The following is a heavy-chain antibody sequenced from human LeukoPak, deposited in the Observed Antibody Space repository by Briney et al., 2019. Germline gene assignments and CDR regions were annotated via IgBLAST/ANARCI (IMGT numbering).Heavy chain of an antibody. V-gene: IGHV1-18*01. CDR2: ISAYNGNT. CDR3: ARDISSGWYYYYYGMDV. D-gene: IGHD6-19*01. CDR1: GYTFTSYG. J-gene: IGHJ6*02. Sequence: GASVKVSCKASGYTFTSYGISWVRQAPGQGLEWMGLISAYNGNTNYAQKLQGRVTMTTDTSTSTAYMELRSLRSDDTAVYYCARDISSGWYYYYYGMDVWGQGTTVTVSS.